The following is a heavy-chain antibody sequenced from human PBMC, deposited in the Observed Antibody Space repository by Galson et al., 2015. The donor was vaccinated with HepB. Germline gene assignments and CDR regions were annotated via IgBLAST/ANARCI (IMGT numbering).Heavy chain of an antibody. Sequence: SLRLSCAASGFRFEDFAMHWVRQGAGKGLEWVSSINWNSAKIVYADSVKGRFTVSRDNAKKSLYLQMDSLRVEDTALYYCVKSYRGGGRSGYYLDVWGRGTTVTVSS. CDR3: VKSYRGGGRSGYYLDV. V-gene: IGHV3-9*01. J-gene: IGHJ6*03. CDR2: INWNSAKI. D-gene: IGHD2-15*01. CDR1: GFRFEDFA.